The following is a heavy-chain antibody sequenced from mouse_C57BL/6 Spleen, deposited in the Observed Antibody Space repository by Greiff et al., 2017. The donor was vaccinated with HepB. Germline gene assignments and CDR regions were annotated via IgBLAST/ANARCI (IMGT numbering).Heavy chain of an antibody. V-gene: IGHV1-7*01. CDR3: ARTPYGSSSLGYFDV. CDR2: INPSSGYT. Sequence: QVQLQQSGAELAKPGASVKLSCKASGYTFTSYWMHWVKQRPGQGLEWIGYINPSSGYTKYNQKFKDKATLTADKSSSTAYMQLSSLTYEDSAGYAWARTPYGSSSLGYFDVWGTGTTVTVSS. J-gene: IGHJ1*03. D-gene: IGHD1-1*01. CDR1: GYTFTSYW.